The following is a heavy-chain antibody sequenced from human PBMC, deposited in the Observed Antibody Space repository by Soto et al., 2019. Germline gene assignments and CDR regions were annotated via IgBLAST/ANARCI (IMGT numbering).Heavy chain of an antibody. CDR3: ASTGTYCGGDCYPDWYFDL. D-gene: IGHD2-21*02. Sequence: QVQLVESGGGVVQPGRSLRLSCAASGFTFSSYAMHWVRQAPGKGLEWVAVISYDGSNKYYADSVKGRFTISRDNSKKTLYLQMNRLRAEDTAVYYCASTGTYCGGDCYPDWYFDLWGRGTLVTVSS. V-gene: IGHV3-30-3*01. J-gene: IGHJ2*01. CDR2: ISYDGSNK. CDR1: GFTFSSYA.